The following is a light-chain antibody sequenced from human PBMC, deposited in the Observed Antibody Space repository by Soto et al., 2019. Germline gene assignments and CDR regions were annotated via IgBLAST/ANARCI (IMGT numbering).Light chain of an antibody. V-gene: IGKV3-20*01. J-gene: IGKJ5*01. CDR1: QTVSSKY. Sequence: EIVLTQSPATLSLSPGERATLSCGASQTVSSKYLAWCQQRPGQAPRLLIYGASTRAAGIPDRFSGSGYGTDLTITITRIETEDSEVYFCQQYTGQPTTFGHGTRLEIK. CDR3: QQYTGQPTT. CDR2: GAS.